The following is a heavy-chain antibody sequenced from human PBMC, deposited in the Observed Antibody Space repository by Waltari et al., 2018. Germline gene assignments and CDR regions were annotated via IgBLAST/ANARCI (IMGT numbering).Heavy chain of an antibody. J-gene: IGHJ4*02. V-gene: IGHV3-21*01. D-gene: IGHD2-8*01. CDR2: ISDTSYYM. CDR1: GFTFSSYS. Sequence: EVQLVESGGDLVKPGGSLRLSCAASGFTFSSYSMHWVRQAPGKGLEWFSSISDTSYYMYYSESVRGRLTISRDNAKDALYLQMDNLRADDTALYYCAGDYQVTNGVSYWGQGTLVTVSS. CDR3: AGDYQVTNGVSY.